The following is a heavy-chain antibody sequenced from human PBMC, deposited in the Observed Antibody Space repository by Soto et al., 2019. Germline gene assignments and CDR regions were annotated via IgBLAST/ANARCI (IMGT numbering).Heavy chain of an antibody. D-gene: IGHD2-2*01. CDR3: ARDIPSVVVPAAKYYYYYYMDV. Sequence: GASVKVSCKASGYTFTSYAMHWGRQAPGQRLEWMGWINAGNGNTKYSQKFQGRVTITRDTSASTAYMELSSLRSEDTAVYYCARDIPSVVVPAAKYYYYYYMDVWGKGTTVTVSS. CDR2: INAGNGNT. CDR1: GYTFTSYA. V-gene: IGHV1-3*01. J-gene: IGHJ6*03.